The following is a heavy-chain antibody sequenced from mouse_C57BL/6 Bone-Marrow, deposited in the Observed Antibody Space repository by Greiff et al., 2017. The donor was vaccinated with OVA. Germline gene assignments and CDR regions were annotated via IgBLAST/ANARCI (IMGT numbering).Heavy chain of an antibody. CDR2: IYPRDGST. J-gene: IGHJ3*01. Sequence: VQLQQSDAELVKPGASVKISCKVSGYTFTDHPIHWMKQRPEQGLEWIGYIYPRDGSTKYNEKFKGKATLTADKSSSTAYMQLNSLTSEDSAVYFCARGPNYYGSSLAYWGQGTLVTVSA. CDR3: ARGPNYYGSSLAY. V-gene: IGHV1-78*01. CDR1: GYTFTDHP. D-gene: IGHD1-1*01.